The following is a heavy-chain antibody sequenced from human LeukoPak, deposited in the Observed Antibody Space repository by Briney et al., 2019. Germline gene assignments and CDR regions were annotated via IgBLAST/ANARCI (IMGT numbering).Heavy chain of an antibody. Sequence: PGGSLRLSCAASGFTFSSYWMRWVRQAPGKGLVWVSRINSDGSHTSYADSGKGRFTISRDNAENTLYLKMSSVRAEDTAVYYCARVRVTIFGVVISYFDYWGQGTLVTVSS. J-gene: IGHJ4*02. CDR2: INSDGSHT. D-gene: IGHD3-3*01. CDR1: GFTFSSYW. V-gene: IGHV3-74*01. CDR3: ARVRVTIFGVVISYFDY.